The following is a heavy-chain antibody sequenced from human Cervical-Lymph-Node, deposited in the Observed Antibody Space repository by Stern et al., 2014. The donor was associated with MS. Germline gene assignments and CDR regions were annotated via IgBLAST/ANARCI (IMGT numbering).Heavy chain of an antibody. J-gene: IGHJ4*02. V-gene: IGHV4-59*08. CDR2: IYSSGNT. Sequence: MQLVESGPGLVKPSETLSLTCSVSGGSISGYYWNWIRQPPGKRLEWIGFIYSSGNTRYNPSLESRVTISVATSKNQLSLKLSSVTAADTAVYYCARRAPAWCDLNHLDFWGQGSLVTVSS. CDR3: ARRAPAWCDLNHLDF. CDR1: GGSISGYY. D-gene: IGHD2-8*02.